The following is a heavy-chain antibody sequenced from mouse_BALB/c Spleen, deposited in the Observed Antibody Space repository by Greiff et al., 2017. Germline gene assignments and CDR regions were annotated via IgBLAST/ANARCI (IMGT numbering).Heavy chain of an antibody. J-gene: IGHJ2*01. CDR2: ISSGGSYT. CDR3: ARERASDY. D-gene: IGHD3-3*01. V-gene: IGHV5-6*01. CDR1: GFTFSSYG. Sequence: EVMLVESGGDLVKPGGSLKLSCAASGFTFSSYGMSWVRQTPDKRLEWVATISSGGSYTYYPDSVKGRFTISRDNAKNTLYLQMSSLKSEDTAMYYCARERASDYWGQGTTRTVSS.